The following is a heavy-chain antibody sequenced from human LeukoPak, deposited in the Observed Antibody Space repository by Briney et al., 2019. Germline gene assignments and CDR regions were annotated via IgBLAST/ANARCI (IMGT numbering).Heavy chain of an antibody. Sequence: GASVNVSCKASGYTFTSYGISWVRQAPGQGLEWMGWISAYNGNTNDAQKLQGRVTMTTDTSTSTAYMELRSLRSDDTAVYYCARVAGSFGYSLDFDYWGQGTLVTVSS. CDR2: ISAYNGNT. J-gene: IGHJ4*02. CDR3: ARVAGSFGYSLDFDY. V-gene: IGHV1-18*01. CDR1: GYTFTSYG. D-gene: IGHD5-18*01.